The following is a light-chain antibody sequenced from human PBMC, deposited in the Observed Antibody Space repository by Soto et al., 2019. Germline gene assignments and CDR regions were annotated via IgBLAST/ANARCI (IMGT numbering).Light chain of an antibody. CDR2: VEGSGSY. Sequence: QSVLTQSSSASASLGSSVRVTCTLSSGHSSDTIAWHQHQPGKAPRYLMKVEGSGSYNKGSGVPDRFSGSSSGADRYLTISNLQSEDEADYYCETWGTNTWVFGGGTKVTVL. V-gene: IGLV4-60*03. CDR3: ETWGTNTWV. J-gene: IGLJ3*02. CDR1: SGHSSDT.